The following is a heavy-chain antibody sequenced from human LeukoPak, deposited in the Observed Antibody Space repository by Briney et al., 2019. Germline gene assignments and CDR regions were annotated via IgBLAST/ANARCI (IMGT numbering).Heavy chain of an antibody. J-gene: IGHJ4*02. CDR1: GGSISSYY. CDR2: IYYSGST. D-gene: IGHD6-13*01. CDR3: AREAEYSSSWYRGRGYYFDY. Sequence: SETLPLTCTVSGGSISSYYWSWVRQPPGNGLEWIGYIYYSGSTNYNPSLKSRGTISVDTSKNQFSLKLSSVPAADTAVYYCAREAEYSSSWYRGRGYYFDYWGQGTLVTVSS. V-gene: IGHV4-59*01.